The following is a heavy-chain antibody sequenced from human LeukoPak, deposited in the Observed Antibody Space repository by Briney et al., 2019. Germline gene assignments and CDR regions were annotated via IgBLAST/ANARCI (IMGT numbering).Heavy chain of an antibody. CDR1: GFTFSSYE. Sequence: GGSLRLSCAASGFTFSSYEMNWVRQAPGKGLEWISYISASGTITHYADSVKGRFTISRDNSKNTLYLQMNSLRAEDTAVYYCAKSGYNRLDYWGQGTLVTVSS. D-gene: IGHD5-24*01. CDR3: AKSGYNRLDY. CDR2: ISASGTIT. V-gene: IGHV3-23*01. J-gene: IGHJ4*02.